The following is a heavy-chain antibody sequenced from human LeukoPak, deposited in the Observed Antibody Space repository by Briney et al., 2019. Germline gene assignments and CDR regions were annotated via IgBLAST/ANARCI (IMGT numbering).Heavy chain of an antibody. CDR1: GESFSGYY. D-gene: IGHD5/OR15-5a*01. CDR2: INHSGST. J-gene: IGHJ4*02. V-gene: IGHV4-34*01. Sequence: SETLSLTCAVYGESFSGYYWSWIRQPPGKGLEWIGEINHSGSTNYNPSLKSRVTISVDTSKNQFSLKLSSVTAADTAVYYCARLRFYAIDYWGQGTLVTVSS. CDR3: ARLRFYAIDY.